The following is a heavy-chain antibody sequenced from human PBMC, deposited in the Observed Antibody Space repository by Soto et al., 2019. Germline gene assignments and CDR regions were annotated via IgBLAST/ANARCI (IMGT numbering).Heavy chain of an antibody. Sequence: EVQLVESGGGLVQPGGSLRLSCAASGFTFSTYWMHWVRQVPGKGLVWVSRINSDGSRTNYADSVRGRFTTSRDNAKNTVYLEMNSLRVEDAAVYFCARIGTGYYYMDVWGKRTTVTVSS. V-gene: IGHV3-74*01. CDR2: INSDGSRT. J-gene: IGHJ6*03. CDR3: ARIGTGYYYMDV. CDR1: GFTFSTYW. D-gene: IGHD1-1*01.